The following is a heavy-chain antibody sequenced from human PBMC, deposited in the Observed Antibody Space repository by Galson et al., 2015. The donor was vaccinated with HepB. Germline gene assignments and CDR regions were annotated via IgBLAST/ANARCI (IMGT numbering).Heavy chain of an antibody. CDR2: IIPIFGTA. CDR1: GGTFSSYA. J-gene: IGHJ3*02. V-gene: IGHV1-69*13. CDR3: ARGIGDRGYDSSGTDAFDI. Sequence: SVKVSCKASGGTFSSYAISWVRQAPGQGLEWMGGIIPIFGTANYAQKFQGRVTITADESTSTAYMELSSLRSEDTAVYYCARGIGDRGYDSSGTDAFDIWGQGTMVTVSS. D-gene: IGHD3-22*01.